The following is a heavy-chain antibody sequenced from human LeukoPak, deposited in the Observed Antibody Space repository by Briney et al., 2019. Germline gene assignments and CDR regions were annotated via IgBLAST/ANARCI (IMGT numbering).Heavy chain of an antibody. V-gene: IGHV3-23*01. CDR1: GFTFSSYA. CDR2: ISGSGGST. Sequence: GGSLRLSCAASGFTFSSYAMSWVRQAPGKGLEWVSAISGSGGSTYYADSVKGRFTISRDNSKNTLYLQMNSLRAEDTAVYYCAKNAIAAAGTTGDYFDYWGQGTLVTVSS. J-gene: IGHJ4*02. CDR3: AKNAIAAAGTTGDYFDY. D-gene: IGHD6-13*01.